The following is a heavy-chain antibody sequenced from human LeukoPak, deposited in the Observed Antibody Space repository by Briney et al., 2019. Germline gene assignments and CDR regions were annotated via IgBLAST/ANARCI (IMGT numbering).Heavy chain of an antibody. CDR2: INPNSGAT. V-gene: IGHV1-2*02. CDR1: GYTFTGYY. CDR3: ARSRITTIPNFDY. Sequence: ASVKVSCKASGYTFTGYYLHWVRQAPGQGIEWMGWINPNSGATNNAQSFQGRVTVSRDTSISTAYMGLSKVTSDDTGVYYCARSRITTIPNFDYWGQGALVTVSS. D-gene: IGHD3-22*01. J-gene: IGHJ4*02.